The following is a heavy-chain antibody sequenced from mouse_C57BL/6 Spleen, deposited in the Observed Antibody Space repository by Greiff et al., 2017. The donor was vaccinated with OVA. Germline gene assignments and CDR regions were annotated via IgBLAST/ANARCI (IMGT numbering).Heavy chain of an antibody. D-gene: IGHD1-1*01. CDR3: ARYYYDSSTLYFDV. CDR1: GYTFTDYY. V-gene: IGHV1-26*01. CDR2: INPNNGGT. J-gene: IGHJ1*03. Sequence: VQLQQSGPELVKPGASVKISCKASGYTFTDYYMNWVKQSHGKSLEWIGDINPNNGGTSYNQKFKGKATLTVDKSSSTAYMELRSLTSEDSAVYYCARYYYDSSTLYFDVWGTGTTVTVSS.